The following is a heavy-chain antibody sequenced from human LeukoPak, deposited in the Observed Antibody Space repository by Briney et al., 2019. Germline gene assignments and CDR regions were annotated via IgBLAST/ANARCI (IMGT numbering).Heavy chain of an antibody. V-gene: IGHV4-39*01. D-gene: IGHD3-10*01. CDR2: IYYSGST. CDR3: ARHVGNSGSGSYLTYFDY. Sequence: SETLSLTCTVSGGSISSRGYYWGWIRQPPGKGLEWIGHIYYSGSTYYNPSLKSRVTISVDTSKNQFSLKLSSVTAADTAVYYCARHVGNSGSGSYLTYFDYWGQGTLVTVSS. CDR1: GGSISSRGYY. J-gene: IGHJ4*02.